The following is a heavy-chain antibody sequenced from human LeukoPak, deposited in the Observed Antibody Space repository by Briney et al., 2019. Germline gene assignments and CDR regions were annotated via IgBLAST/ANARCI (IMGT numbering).Heavy chain of an antibody. V-gene: IGHV4-39*01. CDR3: ARQMVAYGDYVMDH. J-gene: IGHJ4*02. Sequence: SETLSLTCIVSGGSISSSSYYWGWIRQPPGEGLEWIGSIYYSGSTYYNPSLKSRVTISVDTSKNQFSLKVSSVTAADTAVYYCARQMVAYGDYVMDHWGQGNLVTVSS. CDR1: GGSISSSSYY. CDR2: IYYSGST. D-gene: IGHD4-17*01.